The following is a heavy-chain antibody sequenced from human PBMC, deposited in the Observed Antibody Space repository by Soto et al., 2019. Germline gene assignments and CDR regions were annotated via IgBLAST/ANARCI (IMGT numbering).Heavy chain of an antibody. V-gene: IGHV1-69*10. CDR2: IIPFLGTT. J-gene: IGHJ4*02. Sequence: SVKVSCKASGGTFSSYGISWVRQAPGQGLEWMGRIIPFLGTTNYAQNFQDRLTVTADTSTNTAFMELSSLRSDDTAVYYCAREGYTSSSIHSFLDSWGQGTLVTVS. D-gene: IGHD6-6*01. CDR1: GGTFSSYG. CDR3: AREGYTSSSIHSFLDS.